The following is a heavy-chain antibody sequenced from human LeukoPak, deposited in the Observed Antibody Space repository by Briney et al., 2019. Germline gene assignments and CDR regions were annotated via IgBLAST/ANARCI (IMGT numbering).Heavy chain of an antibody. CDR1: GFTFSSYA. CDR2: ISGSGGST. J-gene: IGHJ3*02. V-gene: IGHV3-23*01. CDR3: AKVRYSSSWRNDAFDI. Sequence: GGSLRLSCAASGFTFSSYAMSWVRQAPGKGLEWVSPISGSGGSTYYADSVKGRFTISRDNSKNTLYLQMNSLRAEDTAVYYCAKVRYSSSWRNDAFDIWGQGTMVTVSS. D-gene: IGHD6-13*01.